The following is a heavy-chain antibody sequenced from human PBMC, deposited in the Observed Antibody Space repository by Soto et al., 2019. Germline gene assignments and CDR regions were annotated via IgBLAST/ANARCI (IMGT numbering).Heavy chain of an antibody. V-gene: IGHV1-69*06. CDR3: AISEVVVPAANDY. D-gene: IGHD2-2*01. Sequence: SVKVSCKASGVTFSSYAISWVRQAPVQGLEWMGGIIPIFGTANYAQKFQGRVTITADKSTSTAYMELSSLRSEDTAVYYCAISEVVVPAANDYWGQGTLVTVSS. J-gene: IGHJ4*02. CDR2: IIPIFGTA. CDR1: GVTFSSYA.